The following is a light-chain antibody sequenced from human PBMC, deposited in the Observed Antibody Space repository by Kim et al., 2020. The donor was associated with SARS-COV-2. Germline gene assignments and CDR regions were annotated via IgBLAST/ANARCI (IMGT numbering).Light chain of an antibody. Sequence: SVPARQTASITCAGDKLGNKYSCWYQQKPGQSPVLVIYQDSKRPSGIPERFSGSNSGNTATLTISGTQAMDEADYYCQAWDSSTVVFGGGTQLTVL. J-gene: IGLJ2*01. CDR2: QDS. V-gene: IGLV3-1*01. CDR3: QAWDSSTVV. CDR1: KLGNKY.